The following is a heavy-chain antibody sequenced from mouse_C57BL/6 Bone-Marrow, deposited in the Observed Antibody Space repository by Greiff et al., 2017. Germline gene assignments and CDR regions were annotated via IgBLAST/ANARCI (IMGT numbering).Heavy chain of an antibody. CDR3: AREYEYDGAWCAY. D-gene: IGHD2-4*01. CDR1: GYTFTSYT. J-gene: IGHJ3*01. CDR2: INPSSGYT. V-gene: IGHV1-4*01. Sequence: QVQLQQSGAELARPGASVKMSCKASGYTFTSYTMHWVKQRPGQGLEWIGYINPSSGYTKYNQKFKDKATLTADKSSSTAYMQLSSLTAEDSAVYYCAREYEYDGAWCAYWGQGTLVTVS.